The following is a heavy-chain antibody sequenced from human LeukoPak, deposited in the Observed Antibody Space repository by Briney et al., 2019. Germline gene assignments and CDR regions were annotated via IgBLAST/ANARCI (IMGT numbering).Heavy chain of an antibody. V-gene: IGHV1-2*02. D-gene: IGHD3-3*01. Sequence: ASVKVSCKASGYTFTGHYMHWVRQAPGQGLEWMGWINPNSGGTNYAQKFQGRVTMTRDTSISTAYMELSRLRSDDTAVYYCATEPPGPKEWFIYDWGQGTLVTVSS. J-gene: IGHJ4*02. CDR3: ATEPPGPKEWFIYD. CDR2: INPNSGGT. CDR1: GYTFTGHY.